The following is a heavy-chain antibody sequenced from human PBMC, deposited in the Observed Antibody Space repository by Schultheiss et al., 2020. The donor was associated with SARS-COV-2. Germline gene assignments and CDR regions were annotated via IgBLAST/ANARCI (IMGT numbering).Heavy chain of an antibody. CDR3: AKATRLRYCATSSCVGYYYGMDV. V-gene: IGHV4-39*07. J-gene: IGHJ6*02. D-gene: IGHD2-2*01. Sequence: SETLSLTCTVSGGSISSGDYYWSWIRQPPGKGLEWIGSIYHSGGTNYNPSLKSRVTLSVDTSKNQFFLRLSSVTAADTAMYFCAKATRLRYCATSSCVGYYYGMDVWGQGTTVTVSS. CDR2: IYHSGGT. CDR1: GGSISSGDYY.